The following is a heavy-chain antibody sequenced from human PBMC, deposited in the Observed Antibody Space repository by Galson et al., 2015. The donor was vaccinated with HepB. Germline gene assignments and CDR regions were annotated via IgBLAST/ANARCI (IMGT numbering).Heavy chain of an antibody. V-gene: IGHV1-2*02. CDR3: PRERAVAVPNWFDP. Sequence: VTVSCKASGYPFTGYYMHWVRQAPGQWLEWMGWINPNSGGTNYAQKFQGRVTMTRVTSISTAYMELSRLRSDDTAVYYCPRERAVAVPNWFDPWGQGTLVTVSS. J-gene: IGHJ5*02. D-gene: IGHD6-19*01. CDR1: GYPFTGYY. CDR2: INPNSGGT.